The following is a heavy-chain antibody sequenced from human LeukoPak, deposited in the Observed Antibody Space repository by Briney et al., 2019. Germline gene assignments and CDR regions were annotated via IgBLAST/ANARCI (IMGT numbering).Heavy chain of an antibody. V-gene: IGHV4-39*07. CDR3: ARVPLQYRYCSSTSCYAGGSGYFDY. CDR2: IYYSGST. Sequence: PSETLSLTCTVSGGSISSSSYYWGWIRQPPGKGLEWIGSIYYSGSTYYNPSLKSRVTISVDTSKNQFSLKLSSVTAADTAVYYCARVPLQYRYCSSTSCYAGGSGYFDYWGQGTLVTVSS. CDR1: GGSISSSSYY. D-gene: IGHD2-2*01. J-gene: IGHJ4*02.